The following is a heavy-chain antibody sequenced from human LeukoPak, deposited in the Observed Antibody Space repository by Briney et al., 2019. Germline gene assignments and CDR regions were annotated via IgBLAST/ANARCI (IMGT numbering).Heavy chain of an antibody. CDR2: IYVTGST. V-gene: IGHV4-4*07. J-gene: IGHJ6*03. CDR1: GGSIINYY. D-gene: IGHD3-22*01. Sequence: SESLSLTCTVSGGSIINYYWSWIRQPAGTGLEWVGRIYVTGSTIYNPSLQSRLSMSVDTSKNQFSLRLTSVTAADTAVYYCARLKYYDSTGYSPGYYMDVWGKGITVTVSS. CDR3: ARLKYYDSTGYSPGYYMDV.